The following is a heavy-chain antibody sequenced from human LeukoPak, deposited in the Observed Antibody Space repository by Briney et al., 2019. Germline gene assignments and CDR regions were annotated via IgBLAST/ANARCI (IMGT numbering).Heavy chain of an antibody. CDR1: GGSFSTYA. D-gene: IGHD3-10*01. Sequence: GASVKVSCKASGGSFSTYAISWVRQAAGQGLEWRGEIIPFFGTPSYAQKFHGRVTITADESTNTAYMDVSSLRSEDTALYYCARYKVPPHQDSSMVPGVYYYYGMDVWGLGTTVTVSS. CDR3: ARYKVPPHQDSSMVPGVYYYYGMDV. V-gene: IGHV1-69*13. J-gene: IGHJ6*01. CDR2: IIPFFGTP.